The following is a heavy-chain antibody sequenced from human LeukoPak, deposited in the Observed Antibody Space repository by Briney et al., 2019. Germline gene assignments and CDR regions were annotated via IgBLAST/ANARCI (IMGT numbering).Heavy chain of an antibody. CDR3: ARDSGSSWREGLNY. D-gene: IGHD6-13*01. V-gene: IGHV3-21*01. CDR2: ISSSSDYI. CDR1: TFTFSSDS. J-gene: IGHJ4*02. Sequence: PGGSLRLSCAASTFTFSSDSMNWVRQAPGKGLGWVSSISSSSDYIYYADSVKGRFTIFRDNAKNSLYLQMNSLRVEDSAVYYCARDSGSSWREGLNYWGQGTLVTVSS.